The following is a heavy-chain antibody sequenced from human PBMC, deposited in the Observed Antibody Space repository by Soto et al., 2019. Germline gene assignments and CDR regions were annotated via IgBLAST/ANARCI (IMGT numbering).Heavy chain of an antibody. J-gene: IGHJ4*02. D-gene: IGHD1-1*01. CDR3: ARYGTRADL. V-gene: IGHV3-48*03. Sequence: GVSLRLSCSASGFTFRNYEMNWVRKAPGKGLEWISYISSSGITTYYADFAAGRFTISRDNAKESLYLHLNSLRVEDTAVYYCARYGTRADLWVLGNKFTVSS. CDR2: ISSSGITT. CDR1: GFTFRNYE.